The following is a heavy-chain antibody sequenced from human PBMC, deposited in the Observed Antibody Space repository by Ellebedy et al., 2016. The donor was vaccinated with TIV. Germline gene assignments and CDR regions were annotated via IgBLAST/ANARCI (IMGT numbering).Heavy chain of an antibody. J-gene: IGHJ6*02. CDR2: ISSSSSYI. CDR3: ARWGATQPNYGMDV. CDR1: GFTFSSYS. V-gene: IGHV3-21*01. Sequence: GESLKISCAASGFTFSSYSMNWVRQAPGKGLEWVSSISSSSSYIYYADSVKGRFTISRDNAKNSLYLQMNSLRAEDTAVYYCARWGATQPNYGMDVWGQGTTVTVSS. D-gene: IGHD1-26*01.